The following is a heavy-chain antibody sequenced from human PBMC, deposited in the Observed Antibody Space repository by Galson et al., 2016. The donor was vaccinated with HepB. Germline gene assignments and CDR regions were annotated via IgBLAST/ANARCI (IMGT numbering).Heavy chain of an antibody. CDR1: GFAFHSYT. CDR3: AKAKTVVGSAYEY. CDR2: ITPSGDST. D-gene: IGHD2-21*01. V-gene: IGHV3-23*01. J-gene: IGHJ4*02. Sequence: SLRLSCAASGFAFHSYTMGWVRQAPGKGLQWVSDITPSGDSTYYADPVTGRLTISRDNSRDTLYLQMNSLRVEDTAVYYCAKAKTVVGSAYEYWGQGTLVTVSS.